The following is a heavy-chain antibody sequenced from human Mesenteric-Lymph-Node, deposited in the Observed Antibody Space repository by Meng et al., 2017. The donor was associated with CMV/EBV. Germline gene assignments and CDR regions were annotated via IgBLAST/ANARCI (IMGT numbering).Heavy chain of an antibody. CDR3: ARVHFGYRYGSGYYFYGMDV. CDR2: SYNSGNT. CDR1: GVSISSYY. D-gene: IGHD5-18*01. Sequence: GSLRLSCTVSGVSISSYYWSWIRQPPGKGLEWIGYSYNSGNTNYNPSLKSRVTISVDTSKKQLSLKLGSVTAADTAVYYCARVHFGYRYGSGYYFYGMDVWGQGTTVTVSS. V-gene: IGHV4-59*01. J-gene: IGHJ6*02.